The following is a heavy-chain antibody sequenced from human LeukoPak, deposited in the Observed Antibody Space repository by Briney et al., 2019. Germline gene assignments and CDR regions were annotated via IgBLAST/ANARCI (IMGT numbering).Heavy chain of an antibody. Sequence: GASVKVSCKASGYTFTSCGISWVRQAPGQGLEWMGWISAYNGNTNYAQKLQGRVTMTTDTSTSTAYMELRSLRSDDTAVYYCARGDRVVVAAKSDYWGQGTLVTVSS. D-gene: IGHD2-15*01. V-gene: IGHV1-18*01. J-gene: IGHJ4*02. CDR1: GYTFTSCG. CDR3: ARGDRVVVAAKSDY. CDR2: ISAYNGNT.